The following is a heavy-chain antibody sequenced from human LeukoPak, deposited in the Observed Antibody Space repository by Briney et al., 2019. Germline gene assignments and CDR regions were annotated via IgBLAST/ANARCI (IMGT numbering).Heavy chain of an antibody. D-gene: IGHD1-26*01. V-gene: IGHV4-59*08. Sequence: SETLSLTCTVSGGSISSYYWSWLPQPPGKGLEWIGYIYYSGSTNYNPSLKGRVTISVDTSKNQFSLKLSSVTAADTAVYYCARQGRGQSGSYDYWGQGTLVTVSS. CDR3: ARQGRGQSGSYDY. J-gene: IGHJ4*02. CDR2: IYYSGST. CDR1: GGSISSYY.